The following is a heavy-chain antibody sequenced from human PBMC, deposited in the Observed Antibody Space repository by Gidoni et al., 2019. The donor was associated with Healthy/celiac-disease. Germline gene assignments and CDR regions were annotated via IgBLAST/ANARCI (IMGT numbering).Heavy chain of an antibody. V-gene: IGHV4-4*02. CDR2: IYPSGIT. D-gene: IGHD6-6*01. CDR1: GGSISSSNW. Sequence: QVQLQESGPGLVKPSGTLSLTCAVSGGSISSSNWWSWVRQPPGKGLEWNGEIYPSGITKNNPSLKSRVTISVDKSKNQFSLKLSSGTAADTAVYYCALDSSSSRFAYWGQVTLVTVSS. CDR3: ALDSSSSRFAY. J-gene: IGHJ4*02.